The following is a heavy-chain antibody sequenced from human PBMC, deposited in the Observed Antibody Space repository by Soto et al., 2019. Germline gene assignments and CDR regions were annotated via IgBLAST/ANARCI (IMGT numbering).Heavy chain of an antibody. D-gene: IGHD1-26*01. J-gene: IGHJ6*02. CDR1: GFTFSSYG. CDR3: AKVIVGATTNYYYGMDV. V-gene: IGHV3-30*18. CDR2: ISYDGSNK. Sequence: GGSLRLSCAASGFTFSSYGMHWVRQAPGKGLEWVAVISYDGSNKYYADSVKGRFTISRDNSKNTLYLQMNSLRAEDTAVYYCAKVIVGATTNYYYGMDVWGQGTTVTVSS.